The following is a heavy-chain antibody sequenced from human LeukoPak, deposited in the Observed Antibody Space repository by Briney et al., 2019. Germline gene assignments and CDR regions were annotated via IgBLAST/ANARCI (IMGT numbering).Heavy chain of an antibody. CDR3: ARGLRGPDY. Sequence: PGGSLRLSCAASGFTFSSYRMSWVRQAPGKGLVWVARIDNDAYSSVYADSVKGRFTISRDNSKNTMFLQMNRLRDEDTAVYYCARGLRGPDYWGQGTQVTVSS. CDR2: IDNDAYSS. V-gene: IGHV3-74*01. CDR1: GFTFSSYR. J-gene: IGHJ4*02.